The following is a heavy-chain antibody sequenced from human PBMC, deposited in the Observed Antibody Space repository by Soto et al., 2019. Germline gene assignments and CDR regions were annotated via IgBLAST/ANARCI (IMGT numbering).Heavy chain of an antibody. CDR1: GGSISSYY. V-gene: IGHV4-59*01. CDR3: ARGFSSGWYGYFDY. Sequence: NPSETLSLTCTVSGGSISSYYWSWIRQPPGKGLEWIGYIYYSGSTNYNPSLKSRVTISVDTSKNQFSLKLSSVTAADTAVYYCARGFSSGWYGYFDYWGQGTLVTVSS. D-gene: IGHD6-19*01. J-gene: IGHJ4*02. CDR2: IYYSGST.